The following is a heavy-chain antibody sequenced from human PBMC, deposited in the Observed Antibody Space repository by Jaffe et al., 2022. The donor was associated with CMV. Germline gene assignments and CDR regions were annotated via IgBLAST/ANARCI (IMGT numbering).Heavy chain of an antibody. V-gene: IGHV1-46*01. CDR2: VNPSSLRR. D-gene: IGHD2-15*01. CDR1: GYTFTDYS. Sequence: QVQLVQSGAEVKKPGASVKLSCKASGYTFTDYSIHWVRQAPGQGLEWMGIVNPSSLRRTYARKFQGRVTMTTDTSTSTVYMELSSLKSEDTAFYYCARDFNGGFPLYYMDVWGTGTTVTVSS. CDR3: ARDFNGGFPLYYMDV. J-gene: IGHJ6*03.